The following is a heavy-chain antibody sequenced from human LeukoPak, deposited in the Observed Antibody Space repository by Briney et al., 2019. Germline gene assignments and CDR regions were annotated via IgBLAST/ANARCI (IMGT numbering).Heavy chain of an antibody. CDR3: ARGGGAYYDFWSGYYHYFDY. D-gene: IGHD3-3*01. Sequence: SETLSLTCAVSGGSFSGYYWSWIRQPPGKGLEWIGEINHSGSTNYNPSLKSRVTISVDTSKNQFSLKLSSVTAADTAVYYCARGGGAYYDFWSGYYHYFDYWGQGTLGTVSS. V-gene: IGHV4-34*01. CDR2: INHSGST. CDR1: GGSFSGYY. J-gene: IGHJ4*02.